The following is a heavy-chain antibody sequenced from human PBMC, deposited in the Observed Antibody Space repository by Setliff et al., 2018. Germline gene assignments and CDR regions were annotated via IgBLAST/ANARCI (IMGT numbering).Heavy chain of an antibody. V-gene: IGHV3-21*01. CDR2: ISFGSNYI. CDR1: GFTFSTHN. Sequence: PGESLKISCAASGFTFSTHNMNWVRQAPGKGLEWVAFISFGSNYIYYVDSVKGRFTISRDNAKNSLYLQMNSLRAEDTAVYYCARDPFGNPVFDPWGQGTLVTVSS. J-gene: IGHJ5*02. D-gene: IGHD3-10*01. CDR3: ARDPFGNPVFDP.